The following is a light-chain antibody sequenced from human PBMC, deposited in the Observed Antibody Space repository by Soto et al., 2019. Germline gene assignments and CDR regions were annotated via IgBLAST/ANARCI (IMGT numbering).Light chain of an antibody. J-gene: IGKJ1*01. CDR3: QQYGSSPWT. CDR2: GAS. CDR1: QSVSSSY. Sequence: EIVLTQSPGTLSLSPGERATLYCRASQSVSSSYLAWYQQKPGQAPRLLIYGASSRATGIPDRFSGSGSGTDFTLTISRLEPEDFAVYYCQQYGSSPWTFGQGTKGDI. V-gene: IGKV3-20*01.